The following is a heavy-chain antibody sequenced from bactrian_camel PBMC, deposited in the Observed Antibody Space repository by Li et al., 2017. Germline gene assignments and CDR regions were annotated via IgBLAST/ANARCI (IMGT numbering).Heavy chain of an antibody. CDR1: ASLSLVC. V-gene: IGHV3S53*01. Sequence: VQLVESGGGLVQPGESLRLSCTASASLSLVCMGWFRQAPGKEREGVARIYSGGQVYADSVKGRLTISQDDAKNTVYPQMDSLNPEDTAMYYCASQPRGYDCYFRRYPADYDLWGQGTQVTVS. D-gene: IGHD3*01. CDR2: IYSGGQ. CDR3: ASQPRGYDCYFRRYPADYDL. J-gene: IGHJ6*01.